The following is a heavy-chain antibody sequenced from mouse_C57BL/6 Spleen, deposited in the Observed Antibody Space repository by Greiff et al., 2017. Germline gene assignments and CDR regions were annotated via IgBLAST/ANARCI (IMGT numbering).Heavy chain of an antibody. CDR2: ISGGGGNT. CDR1: GFTFSSYT. D-gene: IGHD1-1*01. J-gene: IGHJ1*03. Sequence: EVQGVESGGGLVKPGGSLKLSCAASGFTFSSYTMSWVRQTPEKRLEWVATISGGGGNTYYPDSVKGRFTISRDNAKNTLYLQMSSLRSEDTALYYCARAYYYGSSLWYFDVWGTGTTVTVSS. V-gene: IGHV5-9*01. CDR3: ARAYYYGSSLWYFDV.